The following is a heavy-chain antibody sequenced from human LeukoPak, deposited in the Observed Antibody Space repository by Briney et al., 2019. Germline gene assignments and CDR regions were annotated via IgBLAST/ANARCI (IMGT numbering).Heavy chain of an antibody. CDR3: ARVQAAARFDY. J-gene: IGHJ4*02. V-gene: IGHV5-51*01. D-gene: IGHD2-2*01. CDR1: GYSFTSYW. CDR2: IYPGDSDT. Sequence: GGSLRLSCKGSGYSFTSYWIGWVRQMPGKGLEWMGIIYPGDSDTRYSPSFQGQVTISADKSISTAYLQWSSLKASDTAMYYCARVQAAARFDYWGQGTLVTVSS.